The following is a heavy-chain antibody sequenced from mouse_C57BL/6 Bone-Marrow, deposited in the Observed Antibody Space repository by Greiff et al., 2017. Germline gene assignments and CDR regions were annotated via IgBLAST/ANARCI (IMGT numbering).Heavy chain of an antibody. CDR3: ASSRGRRRRLYAMGC. D-gene: IGHD2-12*01. Sequence: QVQLQQPGAELVKPGASVKLSCKASGYTFTSYWMHWVKQRPGQGLEWIGMIHPNSGSTNYNEKFKSKATLTVDKSSSTAYMQLSSLTSEDSAVSFCASSRGRRRRLYAMGCWGQGTSVTVSS. V-gene: IGHV1-64*01. CDR2: IHPNSGST. J-gene: IGHJ4*01. CDR1: GYTFTSYW.